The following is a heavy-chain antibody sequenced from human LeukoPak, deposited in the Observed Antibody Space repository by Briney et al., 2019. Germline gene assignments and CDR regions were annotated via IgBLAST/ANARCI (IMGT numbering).Heavy chain of an antibody. Sequence: ASVKVSCKASGGTFSSYAISWVRQAPGQGLKWMGRIIPILGIANYAQKFQGRVTVTADKSTSTAYMELSSLRSEDTAVYYCARVVPECAFDIWGQGTMVTVSS. D-gene: IGHD2-2*01. J-gene: IGHJ3*02. CDR2: IIPILGIA. V-gene: IGHV1-69*04. CDR1: GGTFSSYA. CDR3: ARVVPECAFDI.